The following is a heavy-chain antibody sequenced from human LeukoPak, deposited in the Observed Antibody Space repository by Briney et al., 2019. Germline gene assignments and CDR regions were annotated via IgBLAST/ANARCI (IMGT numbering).Heavy chain of an antibody. V-gene: IGHV7-4-1*02. J-gene: IGHJ4*02. CDR3: ARGHDGDLDY. CDR1: GYTFTHYA. D-gene: IGHD4-17*01. CDR2: INTNTGNP. Sequence: ASVKVSCKASGYTFTHYAMNWVRQAPGQGLEWMGWINTNTGNPTYAQGFTGRFVFSLDTSVSTASLQINSLKAEDTAVYHCARGHDGDLDYWGQGTLVTVSS.